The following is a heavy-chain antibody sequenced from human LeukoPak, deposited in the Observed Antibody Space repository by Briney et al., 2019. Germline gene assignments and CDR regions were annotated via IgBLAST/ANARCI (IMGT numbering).Heavy chain of an antibody. CDR2: ISAYNGNT. D-gene: IGHD3-10*01. Sequence: ASVKVSCKASGYTFTSYGISWVRQAPGQGLEWMGWISAYNGNTNYAQKLQGRVTMTTDTSTSTAYMELRSLRSDDTAVYYCARATLSRFGELLDYWAREPWSPSPQ. CDR3: ARATLSRFGELLDY. J-gene: IGHJ4*02. V-gene: IGHV1-18*01. CDR1: GYTFTSYG.